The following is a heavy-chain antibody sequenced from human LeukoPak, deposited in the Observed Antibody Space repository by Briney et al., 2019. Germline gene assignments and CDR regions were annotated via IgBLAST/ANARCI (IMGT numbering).Heavy chain of an antibody. CDR1: GYTFTGYY. V-gene: IGHV1-2*02. CDR2: INPNSGGT. J-gene: IGHJ4*02. D-gene: IGHD5-24*01. CDR3: ARDPEIRDGYNYTLDY. Sequence: ASVKVSCKASGYTFTGYYMHWVRQAPGQGLEWMGWINPNSGGTNYAQKFQGRVTMTRDTSISIAYMELSRLRSDDTAVYYCARDPEIRDGYNYTLDYWGQGTLVTVSS.